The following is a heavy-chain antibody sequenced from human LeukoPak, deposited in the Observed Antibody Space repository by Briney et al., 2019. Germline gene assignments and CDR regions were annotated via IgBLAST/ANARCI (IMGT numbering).Heavy chain of an antibody. CDR2: ISGSGGST. Sequence: GGSLRLSCAASGFTFSSYAMSWVRQAPGKGLEWVSAISGSGGSTYYADSVKGRFTISRDNSKNTLYLQMNSLRAEDTAVYYCAHNGRYCSSTSCYEYWGQGTLVTVSS. CDR3: AHNGRYCSSTSCYEY. J-gene: IGHJ4*02. CDR1: GFTFSSYA. V-gene: IGHV3-23*01. D-gene: IGHD2-2*01.